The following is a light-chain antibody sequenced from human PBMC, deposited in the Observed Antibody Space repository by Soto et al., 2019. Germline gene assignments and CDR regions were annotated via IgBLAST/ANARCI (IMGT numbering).Light chain of an antibody. Sequence: DIQMTQSPSTLSASVGDRVTITCRASQSIDSWLAWYQQKPGKAPKILIYKASSLESGVQSRFSGSGSGTEFTLTISSLQPDDFATYYCQQYNSWTWTFGQGTKV. CDR1: QSIDSW. CDR3: QQYNSWTWT. V-gene: IGKV1-5*03. J-gene: IGKJ1*01. CDR2: KAS.